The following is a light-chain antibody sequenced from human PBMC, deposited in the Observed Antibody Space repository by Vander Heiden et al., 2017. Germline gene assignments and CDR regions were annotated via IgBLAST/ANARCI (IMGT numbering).Light chain of an antibody. CDR1: NYDVGAYNY. J-gene: IGLJ1*01. Sequence: QSALTQPASVPGSPGQSITLSCTGTNYDVGAYNYVLWYQQHPREAHKVVIYDVSNRPSGVSNRFSGSKSGNTASLTISGLRAEDEADYYCSSYTAISTLDVFGTGTKVTVL. CDR3: SSYTAISTLDV. V-gene: IGLV2-14*03. CDR2: DVS.